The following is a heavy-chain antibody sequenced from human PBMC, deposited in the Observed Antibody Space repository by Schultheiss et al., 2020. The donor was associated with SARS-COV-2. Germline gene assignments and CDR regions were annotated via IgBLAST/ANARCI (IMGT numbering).Heavy chain of an antibody. CDR3: ARSVGATRVDF. Sequence: SETLSLTCAVYGGSFSSYHWTWIRQPPGKGLEWIGYIRYSGSTNYNPSLKSRVTMSVDTSKNQFSLKLTSVTAADTAVYYCARSVGATRVDFWGQGTLVTVSS. D-gene: IGHD1-26*01. V-gene: IGHV4-59*01. CDR2: IRYSGST. CDR1: GGSFSSYH. J-gene: IGHJ4*02.